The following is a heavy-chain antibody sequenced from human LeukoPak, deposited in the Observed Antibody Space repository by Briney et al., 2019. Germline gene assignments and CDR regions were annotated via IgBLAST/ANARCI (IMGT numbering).Heavy chain of an antibody. CDR2: IYPGDSAT. Sequence: GESLKIFCKGSGYSFTNYWIGWVRQMPGKGLELMGVIYPGDSATRYSPSFQGQVAISVDKSIRTAYLQWSSLKASDIAMYYCAGRAYCGGDCYPNWFDTWGQGTLVTVSS. CDR3: AGRAYCGGDCYPNWFDT. CDR1: GYSFTNYW. J-gene: IGHJ5*02. D-gene: IGHD2-21*02. V-gene: IGHV5-51*01.